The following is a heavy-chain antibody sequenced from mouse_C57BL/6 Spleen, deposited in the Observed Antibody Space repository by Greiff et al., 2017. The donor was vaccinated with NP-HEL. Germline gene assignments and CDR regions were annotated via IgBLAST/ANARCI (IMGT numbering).Heavy chain of an antibody. Sequence: EVQLVESGGDLVKPGGSLKLSCAASGFTFSSYGMSWVRQTPDKRLEWVATISSGGSYTYYPDSVKGRFTISRDNAKNTLYLQMSSLKSEDTAMYYCARPTIHKYYVDYWGQGTTLTVSS. CDR2: ISSGGSYT. D-gene: IGHD2-1*01. J-gene: IGHJ2*01. CDR1: GFTFSSYG. CDR3: ARPTIHKYYVDY. V-gene: IGHV5-6*01.